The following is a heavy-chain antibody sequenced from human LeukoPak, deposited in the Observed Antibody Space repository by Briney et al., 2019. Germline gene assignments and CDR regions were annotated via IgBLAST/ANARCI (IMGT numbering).Heavy chain of an antibody. CDR1: GGSISSGEY. J-gene: IGHJ4*02. CDR3: VEDAGYIAVSAPDY. CDR2: ISSNGRST. V-gene: IGHV3-64*05. D-gene: IGHD6-19*01. Sequence: ETLSLTCTVSGGSISSGEYYWTWIRQAPRKGLEFVSTISSNGRSTFYADSVKGRFTVSRDNSKNTLYVQMSSLTADDTAVYYCVEDAGYIAVSAPDYWGQGTLVTVSS.